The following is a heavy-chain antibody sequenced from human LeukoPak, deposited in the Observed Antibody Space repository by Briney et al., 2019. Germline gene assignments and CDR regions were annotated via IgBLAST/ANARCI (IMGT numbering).Heavy chain of an antibody. CDR2: ISSSSSYI. D-gene: IGHD3-3*01. CDR3: AREDRDFWSGYIAEYFDY. J-gene: IGHJ4*02. Sequence: GGSLRLSCAASGFTFSSYGMHWVRQAPGKGLEWVSSISSSSSYIYYADSVKGRFTISRDNAKNSLYLQMNSLRAEDTAVYYCAREDRDFWSGYIAEYFDYWGQGNLVTVSS. CDR1: GFTFSSYG. V-gene: IGHV3-21*01.